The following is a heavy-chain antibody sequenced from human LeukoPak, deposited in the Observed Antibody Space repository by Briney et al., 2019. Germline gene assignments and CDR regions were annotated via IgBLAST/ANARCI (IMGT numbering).Heavy chain of an antibody. CDR2: IKQDGSEK. V-gene: IGHV3-7*01. Sequence: GGSLRLSCAASRFTVSSYWISWVRQAPGKGLEWVANIKQDGSEKYYVDSVKGRFTISRDNAENSLYLQMNSLRAEDTAVYYCARGKRNFDYWGQGTLVTVSS. CDR3: ARGKRNFDY. CDR1: RFTVSSYW. J-gene: IGHJ4*02.